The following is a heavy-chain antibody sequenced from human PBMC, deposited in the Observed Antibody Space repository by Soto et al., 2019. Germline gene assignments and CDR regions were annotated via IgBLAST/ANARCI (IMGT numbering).Heavy chain of an antibody. CDR1: GGSISSGDYY. V-gene: IGHV4-30-4*01. J-gene: IGHJ6*02. CDR2: IYYSGST. CDR3: ARHLSRYCSSTSCSNYYYYYGMDV. Sequence: SETLSLTCTVSGGSISSGDYYWSWIRQPPGKGLEWIGYIYYSGSTYYNPSLKSRVTISVDTSKNQFSLKLSSVTAADTAVYYCARHLSRYCSSTSCSNYYYYYGMDVWGQGTTVTVSS. D-gene: IGHD2-2*01.